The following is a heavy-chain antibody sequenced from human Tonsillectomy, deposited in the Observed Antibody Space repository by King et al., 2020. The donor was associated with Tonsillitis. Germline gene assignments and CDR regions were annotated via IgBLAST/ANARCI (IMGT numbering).Heavy chain of an antibody. CDR1: GYTLTELS. CDR3: ATDLAAAGRRDYSSGMDV. D-gene: IGHD6-13*01. J-gene: IGHJ6*02. CDR2: FDPEYGKT. V-gene: IGHV1-24*01. Sequence: QLVQSGAEVRTPGASVKVSCMVSGYTLTELSMHWVRQAPGKGLEWMGGFDPEYGKTIYAQKFQGRVTMTEDTSSDTAYMELSSLGSEDTAGYFCATDLAAAGRRDYSSGMDVWGQGATVTVSS.